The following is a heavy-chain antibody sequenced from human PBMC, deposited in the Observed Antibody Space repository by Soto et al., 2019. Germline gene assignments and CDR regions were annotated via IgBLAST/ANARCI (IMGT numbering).Heavy chain of an antibody. CDR3: ARTHYYDYIWGSYRDGYYYYLDG. CDR2: ISGSGGST. D-gene: IGHD3-16*02. V-gene: IGHV3-23*01. CDR1: GFTFSSYA. J-gene: IGHJ6*03. Sequence: GGSLRLSCAASGFTFSSYAMSWVRQAPGKGLEWVSAISGSGGSTYYADSVKGRFTISRDNSKNTLYLQMNSLRAEDTAVYYCARTHYYDYIWGSYRDGYYYYLDGWGKGTTVTVAS.